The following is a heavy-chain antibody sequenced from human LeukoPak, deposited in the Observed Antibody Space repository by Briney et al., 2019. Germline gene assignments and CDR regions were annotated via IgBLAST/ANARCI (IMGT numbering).Heavy chain of an antibody. CDR3: ASPMIVVAPGAFDI. Sequence: PGGSLRLSXAASGFTFSSYSMNWVRQTPGKGLEWVSSISSSSSYIYYADSVKGRFTISRDNAKNSLYLQMNSLRAEDTAVYYCASPMIVVAPGAFDIWGQGTMVTVSS. CDR2: ISSSSSYI. CDR1: GFTFSSYS. V-gene: IGHV3-21*01. J-gene: IGHJ3*02. D-gene: IGHD3-22*01.